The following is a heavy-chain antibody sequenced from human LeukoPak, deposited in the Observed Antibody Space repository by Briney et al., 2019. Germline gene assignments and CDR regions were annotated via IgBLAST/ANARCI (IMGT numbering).Heavy chain of an antibody. Sequence: GASVKLSCEASGYTFTSYGMRWVRQAPGKGLEWVGVITYDSGNKNYAQKLQGRFTISTDTSTSTAYMELRSLRSDDTAVYHCARPTMVRGVITGLDAFDIWGQGTMVTVSS. CDR3: ARPTMVRGVITGLDAFDI. CDR1: GYTFTSYG. D-gene: IGHD3-10*01. CDR2: ITYDSGNK. V-gene: IGHV1-18*04. J-gene: IGHJ3*02.